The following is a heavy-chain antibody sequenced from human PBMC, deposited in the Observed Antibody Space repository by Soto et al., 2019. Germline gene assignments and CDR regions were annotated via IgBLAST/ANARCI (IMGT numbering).Heavy chain of an antibody. CDR1: GFTFSNYA. Sequence: EVQLLESGGGLVHPGGSLRLSCAASGFTFSNYAMSWVRQAPGKGLEWVSAISGSGVGTYYPDSVKGRFTISRDNSKNTLSLQMNSLRAEDTAVYYCARVADYYDSSGYLPVVDWGQGTLVTVSS. V-gene: IGHV3-23*01. CDR3: ARVADYYDSSGYLPVVD. J-gene: IGHJ4*02. CDR2: ISGSGVGT. D-gene: IGHD3-22*01.